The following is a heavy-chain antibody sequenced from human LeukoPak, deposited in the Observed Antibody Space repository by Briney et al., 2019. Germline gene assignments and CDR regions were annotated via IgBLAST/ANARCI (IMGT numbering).Heavy chain of an antibody. D-gene: IGHD3-22*01. CDR1: GFTFSSYA. CDR3: ARTLYYDSSGYFRY. Sequence: AGGSLRLSCAASGFTFSSYAMHWVRQAPGKGLEWVAVISYDGSNKYYADSVKGRFTISRDNSKNTLYLQMNILRAEDTAVYYCARTLYYDSSGYFRYWGQGTLVSVSS. V-gene: IGHV3-30*03. J-gene: IGHJ4*02. CDR2: ISYDGSNK.